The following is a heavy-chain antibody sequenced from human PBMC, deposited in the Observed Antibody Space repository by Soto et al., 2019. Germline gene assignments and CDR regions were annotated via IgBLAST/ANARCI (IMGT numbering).Heavy chain of an antibody. CDR1: GGSISPYY. D-gene: IGHD6-13*01. J-gene: IGHJ6*03. V-gene: IGHV4-59*01. CDR3: ARKGAAASYSHYYMDV. CDR2: IYYSGNT. Sequence: QVQLQESGPGLVKPSETLSLTCTVSGGSISPYYWSWIRQPPGKGLEWIVYIYYSGNTNYNPSLASRVTISVDTSRNQFSLKLRSVTAADTAVYYCARKGAAASYSHYYMDVWGRGTTVTVSS.